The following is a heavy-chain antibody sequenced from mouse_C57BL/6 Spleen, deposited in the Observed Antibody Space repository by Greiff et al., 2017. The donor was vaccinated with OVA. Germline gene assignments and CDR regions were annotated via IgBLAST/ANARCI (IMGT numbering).Heavy chain of an antibody. CDR1: GYSITSGYY. Sequence: EVKLQESGPGLVKPSQSLSLTCSVTGYSITSGYYWNWIRQFPGNKLEWMGYISYDGSNNYNPSLKNRISITRDTSKNQFFLKLNSVTTEDTATYYCAREGDYPYYFDYWGQGTTLTVSS. CDR3: AREGDYPYYFDY. V-gene: IGHV3-6*01. CDR2: ISYDGSN. J-gene: IGHJ2*01. D-gene: IGHD2-4*01.